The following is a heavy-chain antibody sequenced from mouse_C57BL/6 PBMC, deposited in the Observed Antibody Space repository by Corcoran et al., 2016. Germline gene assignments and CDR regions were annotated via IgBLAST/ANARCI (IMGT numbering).Heavy chain of an antibody. CDR1: GYTFTTYG. Sequence: QIQLVQSGPELKKPGETVKISCKASGYTFTTYGMSWVKQAPGKGLKWMGWINTYTGVPTYADDFKGRFAFSLETSASTAYLQINNLKNEDTATYFCATYPYWGFAYWGQGTLVTVSA. CDR2: INTYTGVP. CDR3: ATYPYWGFAY. V-gene: IGHV9-3*01. J-gene: IGHJ3*01. D-gene: IGHD4-1*01.